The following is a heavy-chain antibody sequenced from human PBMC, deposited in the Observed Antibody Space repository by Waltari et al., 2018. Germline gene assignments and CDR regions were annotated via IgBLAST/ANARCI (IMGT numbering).Heavy chain of an antibody. J-gene: IGHJ5*02. D-gene: IGHD6-13*01. Sequence: QVQLQESGPGLVKPSETLSLTCAVSGYSISSGYYWGWIRQPPGKGLEWIGSIYHSGSSSYIPSRKSRVTISVDSSNIQFSLKLSSATAADTAVYYCARVWAPIAAAFSGWFDPWGQGTLVTVSS. CDR3: ARVWAPIAAAFSGWFDP. V-gene: IGHV4-38-2*01. CDR2: IYHSGSS. CDR1: GYSISSGYY.